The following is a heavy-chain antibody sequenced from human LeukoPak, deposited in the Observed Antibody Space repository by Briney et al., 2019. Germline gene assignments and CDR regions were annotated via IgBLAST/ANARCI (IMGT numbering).Heavy chain of an antibody. CDR3: ARDGYCSSTSCYAFDI. D-gene: IGHD2-2*03. CDR1: GYTFTSYY. J-gene: IGHJ3*02. V-gene: IGHV1-46*01. Sequence: ASVKVSCKASGYTFTSYYMHWVRQAPGQGLEWMGIINPSGGSTSYAQKFQGRVTMTRDTSTSTVYMELSSLRSEDTAVYYCARDGYCSSTSCYAFDIWGQGTMVTVSS. CDR2: INPSGGST.